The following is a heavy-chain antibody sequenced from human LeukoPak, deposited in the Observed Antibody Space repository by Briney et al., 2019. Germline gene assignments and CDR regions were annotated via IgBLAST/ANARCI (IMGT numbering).Heavy chain of an antibody. CDR1: GFTLSNYW. CDR2: TRPDGSFT. J-gene: IGHJ4*02. Sequence: GGSLGLSCAASGFTLSNYWMYWVRQAPGQGLEWVSRTRPDGSFTTYADSVQGRFSISRDIAKNTLYLQMNTLRAEDTAVYYCARDLRASDHWGQGTLVTVSS. V-gene: IGHV3-74*01. CDR3: ARDLRASDH.